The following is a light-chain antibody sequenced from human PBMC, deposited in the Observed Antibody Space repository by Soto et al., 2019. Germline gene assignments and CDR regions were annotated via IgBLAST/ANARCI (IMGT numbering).Light chain of an antibody. CDR1: QNINNY. V-gene: IGKV1-39*01. Sequence: DIQMTQSPSSLSASVGDRVTITCRASQNINNYLNWYQHKPGQAPKVLIYDVFTLQSGVPSRFSGSGSGTFFTLTISSLQPEDVATYHCLQYSSHSWTFGQGTKVDIK. CDR2: DVF. CDR3: LQYSSHSWT. J-gene: IGKJ1*01.